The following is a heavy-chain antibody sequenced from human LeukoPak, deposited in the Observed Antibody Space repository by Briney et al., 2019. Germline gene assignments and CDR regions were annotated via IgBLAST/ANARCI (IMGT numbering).Heavy chain of an antibody. D-gene: IGHD6-19*01. CDR3: ARHHHYSSGFDY. CDR2: IYYSGST. J-gene: IGHJ4*02. V-gene: IGHV4-59*01. Sequence: PSETLSLTCTVSGAPINGYYWSWIRQPPGKGLEWIGYIYYSGSTNYNPSLKSRVTISVDTPKSQFSLKLNPVTAVDTAVYFCARHHHYSSGFDYWGQGTLVTVSS. CDR1: GAPINGYY.